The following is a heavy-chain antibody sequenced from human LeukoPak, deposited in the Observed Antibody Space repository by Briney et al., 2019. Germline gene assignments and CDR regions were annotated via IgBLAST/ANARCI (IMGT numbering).Heavy chain of an antibody. D-gene: IGHD3-10*01. CDR1: GYSFTSYW. CDR3: ARLHYYDSGSYKGPFDP. Sequence: PGESLKISCKGSGYSFTSYWIAWVRQMPGKGLEWMGIIHPGDSDTRYSPSFQGQVTISADKSISTAYLQWSSLKASDTGIYYCARLHYYDSGSYKGPFDPWGQGTLVTVSS. CDR2: IHPGDSDT. V-gene: IGHV5-51*01. J-gene: IGHJ5*02.